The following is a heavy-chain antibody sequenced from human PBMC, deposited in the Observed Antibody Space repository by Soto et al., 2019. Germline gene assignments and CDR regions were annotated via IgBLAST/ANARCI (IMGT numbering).Heavy chain of an antibody. CDR1: GGSISSSSYY. J-gene: IGHJ6*02. Sequence: PSETLSLTCTVSGGSISSSSYYWGWIRQPPGKGLEWIGSIYYSGNTYYNPSLKSRVTISVDKSKNQFSLKLSSVTAADTAVYYCARRGYCTNGVCYYGMDVWGQGTTVTVSS. D-gene: IGHD2-8*01. V-gene: IGHV4-39*07. CDR3: ARRGYCTNGVCYYGMDV. CDR2: IYYSGNT.